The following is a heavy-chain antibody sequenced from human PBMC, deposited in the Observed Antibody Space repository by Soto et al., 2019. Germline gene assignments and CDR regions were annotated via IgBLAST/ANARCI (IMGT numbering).Heavy chain of an antibody. CDR1: GDSINDYY. CDR2: VHSSGTT. D-gene: IGHD1-26*01. CDR3: AKEGSGGSNWFDP. J-gene: IGHJ5*02. Sequence: QVQLQESGPGLVKPSETLSLTCTVSGDSINDYYWSWMRQAAGKAVEWIGRVHSSGTTNYNPSFKTRVTMSADTSKNQVSLKLRSVTAADTAVYYCAKEGSGGSNWFDPWGPGTHVTVSS. V-gene: IGHV4-4*07.